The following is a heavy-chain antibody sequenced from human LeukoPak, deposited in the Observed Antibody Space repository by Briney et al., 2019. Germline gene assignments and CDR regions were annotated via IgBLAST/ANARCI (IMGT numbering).Heavy chain of an antibody. Sequence: AGGSLRLSCAASGFTFSSYSMNWVRQAPGKGLEWVSYISSSSGTIYYADSVKGRFTISRDNAKNSLYLQMNSLRAEDTAVYYCARVTPFYYYDSSGYYYVPDYWGQGTLVTVSS. J-gene: IGHJ4*02. D-gene: IGHD3-22*01. CDR3: ARVTPFYYYDSSGYYYVPDY. CDR1: GFTFSSYS. CDR2: ISSSSGTI. V-gene: IGHV3-48*01.